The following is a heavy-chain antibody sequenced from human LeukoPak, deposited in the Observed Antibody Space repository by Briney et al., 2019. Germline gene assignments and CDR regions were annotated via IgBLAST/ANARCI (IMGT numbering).Heavy chain of an antibody. CDR1: GFSFSSYS. D-gene: IGHD3-22*01. Sequence: GGSLRLSCAASGFSFSSYSMNWVRQAPGKGLEWVSYISSFSSTIYDADSVRGRFTISRDNAKNSLYLQMNSLRAEDTAVYYCARDYYDSSGYFDYWGQGTLVTVSS. CDR3: ARDYYDSSGYFDY. J-gene: IGHJ4*02. V-gene: IGHV3-48*01. CDR2: ISSFSSTI.